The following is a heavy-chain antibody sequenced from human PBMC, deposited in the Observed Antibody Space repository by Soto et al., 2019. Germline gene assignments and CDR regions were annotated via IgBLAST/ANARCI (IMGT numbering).Heavy chain of an antibody. D-gene: IGHD4-17*01. Sequence: ASVKVSCKASGYTFTSYGISWVRQAPGQGLEWMGWISAYNGNTNYAQKLQGRVTMTTDTSTSTAYMELRSLRSDDTAVYYCAYTMTTVPTEPLDYWGQGTLVTVSS. V-gene: IGHV1-18*01. CDR2: ISAYNGNT. J-gene: IGHJ4*02. CDR1: GYTFTSYG. CDR3: AYTMTTVPTEPLDY.